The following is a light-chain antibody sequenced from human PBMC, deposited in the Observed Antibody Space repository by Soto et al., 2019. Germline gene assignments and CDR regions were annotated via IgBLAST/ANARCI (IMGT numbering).Light chain of an antibody. V-gene: IGKV1-39*01. CDR3: QQTYTTPEIS. J-gene: IGKJ5*01. CDR2: GAS. CDR1: QRISIY. Sequence: IQLTQSPSYKSAPVGDRVTITCRASQRISIYLNWYQLKPGKAPNLLMYGASYLKSGVPTRFSGSGSGTDFTLTISSLQPEDFAIYYCQQTYTTPEISFGQGTRLEIK.